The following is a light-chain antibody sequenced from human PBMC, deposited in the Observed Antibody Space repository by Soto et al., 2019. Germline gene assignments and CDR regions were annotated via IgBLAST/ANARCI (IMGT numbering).Light chain of an antibody. V-gene: IGKV3-20*01. Sequence: EIVLPPSPGPLSLSPGERATLSCRASQSVSNNYLAWYQQKPGQAPRLLIYGASNRATGIPDRFSGSGSGTDFTLTISRLEPEDFAVYYCQQYGSSGTFGQGTKVDIK. J-gene: IGKJ1*01. CDR1: QSVSNNY. CDR3: QQYGSSGT. CDR2: GAS.